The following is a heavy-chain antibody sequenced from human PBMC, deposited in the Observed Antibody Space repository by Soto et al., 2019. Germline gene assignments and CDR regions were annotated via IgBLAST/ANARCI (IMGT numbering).Heavy chain of an antibody. Sequence: SGTLSLTCTVSGGSISSGDNYWGWLRQPPGKGLEWIGYMAHSGSTYYNPSLKSRVTITIDRTKNQFSLKMSSVTAAATAGDYCASLQESWGQG. CDR2: MAHSGST. J-gene: IGHJ4*02. D-gene: IGHD1-1*01. CDR3: ASLQES. CDR1: GGSISSGDNY. V-gene: IGHV4-30-2*01.